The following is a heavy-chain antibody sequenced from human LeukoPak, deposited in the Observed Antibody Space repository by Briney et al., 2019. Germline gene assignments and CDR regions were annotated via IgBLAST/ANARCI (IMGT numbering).Heavy chain of an antibody. V-gene: IGHV1-69*01. CDR2: IIPIFGTA. D-gene: IGHD3-22*01. J-gene: IGHJ2*01. CDR1: GGTFSSYA. CDR3: ARVGSTGYDSSGYYYVGWYFDL. Sequence: SVKVSCKASGGTFSSYAISWVRPAPGQGLEWMGGIIPIFGTANYAQKFQGRVTITADESTSTAYMELSSLRSEDTAVYYCARVGSTGYDSSGYYYVGWYFDLWGRGTLVTVSS.